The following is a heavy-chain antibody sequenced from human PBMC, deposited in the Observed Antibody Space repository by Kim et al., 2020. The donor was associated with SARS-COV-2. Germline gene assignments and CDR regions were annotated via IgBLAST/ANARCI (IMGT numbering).Heavy chain of an antibody. CDR1: GGSVSSCSYY. J-gene: IGHJ3*02. D-gene: IGHD3-3*01. V-gene: IGHV4-61*01. Sequence: SETLSLTCTVSGGSVSSCSYYWSWIRQPPGKGLEWIGYNYDNTSTNYNPSHKSRDTIPVDTSENQFSLQLCSVTGADTAVYYCARNDMSDITIFRVVSWQGAFDIWGQGTMVTVSS. CDR3: ARNDMSDITIFRVVSWQGAFDI. CDR2: NYDNTST.